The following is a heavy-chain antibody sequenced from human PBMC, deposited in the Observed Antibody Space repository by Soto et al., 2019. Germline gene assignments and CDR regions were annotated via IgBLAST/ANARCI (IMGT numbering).Heavy chain of an antibody. D-gene: IGHD1-26*01. CDR1: GFTFSSYA. J-gene: IGHJ6*02. CDR3: ARVIRIVGAKYYYYYGMDV. CDR2: LSGSGGTT. V-gene: IGHV3-23*01. Sequence: PGGSLRLSCAASGFTFSSYAMSWVRQAPGKGLEWVSGLSGSGGTTYYSTSLKTRLTISKDTSKNQVVLTMTNMDPVDTATYYCARVIRIVGAKYYYYYGMDVWGQGTTVTVSS.